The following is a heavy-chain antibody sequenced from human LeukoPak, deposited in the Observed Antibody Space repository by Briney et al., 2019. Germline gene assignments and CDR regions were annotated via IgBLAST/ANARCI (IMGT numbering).Heavy chain of an antibody. J-gene: IGHJ2*01. CDR1: GFTFSSYN. CDR3: ARDGLAAATLHWCFDL. CDR2: ITSDSRYM. V-gene: IGHV3-21*01. Sequence: PGGSLSLSCAASGFTFSSYNMNWVRQAPGKGLEWVSSITSDSRYMYYADSVKGRSAISRDNAKNSLYLQMNSLRAEDTAVYYCARDGLAAATLHWCFDLWGRGTLVTVSS. D-gene: IGHD2-15*01.